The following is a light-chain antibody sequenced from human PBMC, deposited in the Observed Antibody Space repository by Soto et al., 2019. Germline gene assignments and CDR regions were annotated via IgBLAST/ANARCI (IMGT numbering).Light chain of an antibody. CDR1: QSVNRNL. J-gene: IGKJ2*01. CDR2: GVF. CDR3: QHYDGSPRT. V-gene: IGKV3-20*01. Sequence: ETVLTQSPGTVSLSQGERATLSCRTSQSVNRNLLAWYQQKPGQAPRLLIYGVFNRATGIPDRFSGSGSGTDFTLTISGLEPEDSAVYFCQHYDGSPRTFGQGTKLEIK.